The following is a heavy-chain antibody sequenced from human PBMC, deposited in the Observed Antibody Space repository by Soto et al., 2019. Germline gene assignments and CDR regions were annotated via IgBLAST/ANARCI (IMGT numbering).Heavy chain of an antibody. CDR1: GFSFSNYG. Sequence: GGSLRLSCAAYGFSFSNYGLYWVRQAPGKGLEWVTFISYAGSNEYYADSVQGRVTISRDNSKNTLYLQMNSLRAEDTAVYYCARGLPYDSSGYYSDYWGQGTLVTVSS. D-gene: IGHD3-22*01. V-gene: IGHV3-30*03. J-gene: IGHJ4*02. CDR2: ISYAGSNE. CDR3: ARGLPYDSSGYYSDY.